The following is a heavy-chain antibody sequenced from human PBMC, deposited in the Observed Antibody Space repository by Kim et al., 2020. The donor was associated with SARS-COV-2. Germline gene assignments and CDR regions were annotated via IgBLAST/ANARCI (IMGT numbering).Heavy chain of an antibody. CDR3: AVDGV. CDR1: GFTFSNDW. Sequence: GGSLRLSCAASGFTFSNDWMSWVRQAPGKGLEGVANIKQDGSEKYYVDSVKGRFTISRDNAKNSLYLQMNSLRAEDTAVNYCAVDGVWGQGTLVTVS. D-gene: IGHD3-10*01. CDR2: IKQDGSEK. J-gene: IGHJ4*02. V-gene: IGHV3-7*01.